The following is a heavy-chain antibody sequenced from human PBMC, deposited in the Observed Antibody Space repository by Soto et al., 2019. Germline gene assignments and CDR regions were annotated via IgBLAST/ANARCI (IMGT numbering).Heavy chain of an antibody. J-gene: IGHJ4*02. D-gene: IGHD6-19*01. CDR2: INPSGGST. CDR1: GYTFTSHY. V-gene: IGHV1-46*03. CDR3: ARDIRSAHIAVAGLTSY. Sequence: ASVKVSCKASGYTFTSHYMHWVRQAPGQGLEWMGIINPSGGSTSYAQKFQGRVTMTRDTSTSTVYMELSSLRSEDTAVYYCARDIRSAHIAVAGLTSYWGQGTLVTVSS.